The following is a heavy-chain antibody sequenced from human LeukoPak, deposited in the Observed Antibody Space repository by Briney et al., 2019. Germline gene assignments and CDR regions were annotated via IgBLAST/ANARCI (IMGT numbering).Heavy chain of an antibody. CDR3: ARDRADGYNQIDN. D-gene: IGHD5-24*01. CDR2: ISGSDVST. J-gene: IGHJ4*02. V-gene: IGHV3-23*01. Sequence: ETLSLTCTVSGGSISSYYWSWVRQALGKGLEWVSVISGSDVSTYYADSVKGRFTISRDNSKNTLFLQMNSLRDEDTALYYCARDRADGYNQIDNWGQGTLVTVSS. CDR1: GGSISSYY.